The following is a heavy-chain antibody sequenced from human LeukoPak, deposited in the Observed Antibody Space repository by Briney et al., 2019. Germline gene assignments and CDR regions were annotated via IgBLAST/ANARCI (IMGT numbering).Heavy chain of an antibody. V-gene: IGHV4-34*01. J-gene: IGHJ4*02. Sequence: PSETLSLTCAVYGGSFSGYYWSWIRQPPGKGLEWIGEINHSGSTNYNPSLKSRVTISVDTSKNQFSLKLSSVTAADTAVYYCARGREEHYYGSGSHPNFDYWGQGTLVTVSP. D-gene: IGHD3-10*01. CDR2: INHSGST. CDR3: ARGREEHYYGSGSHPNFDY. CDR1: GGSFSGYY.